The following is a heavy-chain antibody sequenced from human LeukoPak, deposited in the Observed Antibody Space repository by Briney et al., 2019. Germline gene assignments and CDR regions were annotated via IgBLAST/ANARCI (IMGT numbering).Heavy chain of an antibody. CDR2: IYHSGST. J-gene: IGHJ5*02. CDR1: GCSISSGYY. Sequence: SETLSLTCTVSGCSISSGYYWGWIRQPPGKGLEWIGSIYHSGSTYYNPSLKSRVTISVDTSKNQFSLKLSSVTAADTAVYYCARAYDILTGYYLNWFDPWGQGTLVTVSS. D-gene: IGHD3-9*01. V-gene: IGHV4-38-2*02. CDR3: ARAYDILTGYYLNWFDP.